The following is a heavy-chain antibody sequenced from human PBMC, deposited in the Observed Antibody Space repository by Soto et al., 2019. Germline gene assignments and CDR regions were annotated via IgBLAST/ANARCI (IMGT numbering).Heavy chain of an antibody. J-gene: IGHJ6*03. CDR2: INPSGGST. Sequence: ASVKVSCKASGYTFTSYYMHWVRQAPGQGLEWMGIINPSGGSTSYAQKFQGRVTMTKDTSTSTVYMELSSLRSEDTAVYYCASGGNEYSPHYYYYYMDVWGKGTTVTVSS. D-gene: IGHD3-16*01. V-gene: IGHV1-46*03. CDR1: GYTFTSYY. CDR3: ASGGNEYSPHYYYYYMDV.